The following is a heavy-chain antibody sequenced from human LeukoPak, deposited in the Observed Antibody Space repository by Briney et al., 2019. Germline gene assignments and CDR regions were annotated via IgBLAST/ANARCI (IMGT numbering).Heavy chain of an antibody. CDR2: ISYDGSNK. V-gene: IGHV3-30*18. Sequence: PGGSLRLSCAAAKFTFSSYGMHWVRQAPGKGLEWVALISYDGSNKNYADSVRGRFTISRDNSKNTLYLQMNSLRTEDTAVYYCAKLATGDAVMVNPAFDVWGQGTMVTVSS. J-gene: IGHJ3*01. D-gene: IGHD5-18*01. CDR3: AKLATGDAVMVNPAFDV. CDR1: KFTFSSYG.